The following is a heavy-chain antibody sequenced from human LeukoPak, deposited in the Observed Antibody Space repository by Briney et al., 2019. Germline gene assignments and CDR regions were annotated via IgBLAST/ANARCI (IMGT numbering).Heavy chain of an antibody. V-gene: IGHV1-69*13. D-gene: IGHD6-13*01. J-gene: IGHJ4*02. Sequence: SVKVSCKASGGIFRDYAISWVRRAPGQGLQWLGGIVPMFGTANYAQQLQGRVTITADESTTTVYMELNSLRSEDTAVYYCARDLAAAGIGEFDSWGQGTLVTVSS. CDR3: ARDLAAAGIGEFDS. CDR1: GGIFRDYA. CDR2: IVPMFGTA.